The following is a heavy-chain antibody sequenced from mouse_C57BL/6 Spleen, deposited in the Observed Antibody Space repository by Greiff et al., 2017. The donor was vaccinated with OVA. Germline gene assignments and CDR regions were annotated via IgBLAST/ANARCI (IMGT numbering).Heavy chain of an antibody. Sequence: EVKVVESGPGMVKPSQSLSLTCTVTGYSITSGYDWHWIRHFPGNKLEWMGYISYSGSTNYNPSLKSRISITHDTSKNHFFLKLNSVTTEDTATYYCARGGYYDYAWFAYWGQGTLVTVSA. V-gene: IGHV3-1*01. CDR3: ARGGYYDYAWFAY. J-gene: IGHJ3*01. D-gene: IGHD2-4*01. CDR2: ISYSGST. CDR1: GYSITSGYD.